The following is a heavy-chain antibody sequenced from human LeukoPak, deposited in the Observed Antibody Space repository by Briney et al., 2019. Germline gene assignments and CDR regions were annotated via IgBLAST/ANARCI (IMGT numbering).Heavy chain of an antibody. CDR3: ARDDTYYYDSSGIPNYYYGMDV. D-gene: IGHD3-22*01. J-gene: IGHJ6*02. V-gene: IGHV4-34*01. CDR2: INHSGST. Sequence: SETLSLTCAVYGGSFSGYYWSWIRQPPGKGLEWIGEINHSGSTNYNPPLKSRVTISVDTSKNQFSLKLSSVTAADTAVYYCARDDTYYYDSSGIPNYYYGMDVWGQGTTVTVSS. CDR1: GGSFSGYY.